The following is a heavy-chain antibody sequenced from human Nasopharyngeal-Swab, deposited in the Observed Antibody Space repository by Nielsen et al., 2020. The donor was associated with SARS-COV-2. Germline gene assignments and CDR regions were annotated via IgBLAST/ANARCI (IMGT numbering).Heavy chain of an antibody. J-gene: IGHJ3*02. V-gene: IGHV1-2*06. D-gene: IGHD1/OR15-1a*01. Sequence: ASVKVSCKASGYPFTGHFMHWVRQAPGQGPEWMGRITPNSGGTKFAQKFQGRVTLTRDTSISTAYMELSRLRSDDTAVYYCARDLSNTGDALDIWGQGTLVTVSS. CDR3: ARDLSNTGDALDI. CDR1: GYPFTGHF. CDR2: ITPNSGGT.